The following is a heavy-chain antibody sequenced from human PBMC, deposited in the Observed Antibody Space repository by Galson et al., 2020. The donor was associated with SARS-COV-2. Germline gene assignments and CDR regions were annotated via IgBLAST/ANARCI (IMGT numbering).Heavy chain of an antibody. J-gene: IGHJ4*02. Sequence: GESLKISCAASGFTFSSYAMSWVRQAPGKGLEWVSAISGSGGSTYYADSVKGRFTISRDNSKNTLYLQMNSLRAEDTAVYYCAKGRWTLTVTTSHWGQGTLVTVSS. CDR2: ISGSGGST. CDR3: AKGRWTLTVTTSH. D-gene: IGHD4-4*01. V-gene: IGHV3-23*01. CDR1: GFTFSSYA.